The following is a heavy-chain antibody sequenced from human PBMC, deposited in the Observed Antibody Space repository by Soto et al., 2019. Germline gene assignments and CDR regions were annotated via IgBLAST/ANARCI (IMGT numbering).Heavy chain of an antibody. J-gene: IGHJ4*02. Sequence: ASVKVSCKASGYTFRGFYMHWVRQAPGQGSEGMGWINPNSGGTKYAEKLQGRVTMTRDTSISTAYMELSRRTSDDTAVYYCATAAVTGTAGLDFWGQGTQVTVSS. V-gene: IGHV1-2*02. D-gene: IGHD6-19*01. CDR3: ATAAVTGTAGLDF. CDR2: INPNSGGT. CDR1: GYTFRGFY.